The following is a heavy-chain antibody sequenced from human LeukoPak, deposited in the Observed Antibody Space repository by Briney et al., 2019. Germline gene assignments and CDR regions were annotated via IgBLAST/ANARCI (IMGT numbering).Heavy chain of an antibody. V-gene: IGHV4-4*07. D-gene: IGHD2-8*01. J-gene: IGHJ5*02. CDR3: ARDRSRKFVRWFDP. Sequence: SETLSLTCSVSGDSITTYSWSWIRQPAGKGLEWIGRVYASGTSNYNPSLESRVTISMDKFQNQFSLNLRSVTAADTAVYYCARDRSRKFVRWFDPWGQGVLVTVSS. CDR1: GDSITTYS. CDR2: VYASGTS.